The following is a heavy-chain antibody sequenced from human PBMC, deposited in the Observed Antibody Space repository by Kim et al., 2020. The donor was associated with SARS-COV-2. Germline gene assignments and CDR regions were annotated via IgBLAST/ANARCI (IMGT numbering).Heavy chain of an antibody. CDR2: IYHSGST. D-gene: IGHD4-17*01. Sequence: SETLSLTCAVSGGSISSSNWWSWVRQPPGKGLEWIGEIYHSGSTNYNPSLKSRVTISVDKSKNQFSLKLSSVTAADTAVYYCARESAKGGDSAGGLHWFDPWGQGTLVTVSS. J-gene: IGHJ5*02. V-gene: IGHV4-4*02. CDR1: GGSISSSNW. CDR3: ARESAKGGDSAGGLHWFDP.